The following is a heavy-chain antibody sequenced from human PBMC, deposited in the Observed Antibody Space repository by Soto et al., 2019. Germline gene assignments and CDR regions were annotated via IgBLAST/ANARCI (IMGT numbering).Heavy chain of an antibody. V-gene: IGHV4-59*01. J-gene: IGHJ4*02. CDR2: IYYSGST. Sequence: SETLSLTCTVSGGSISSYYWSWIRQPPGKGLEWIGYIYYSGSTNYNPSLKSRVTISVDTSKNQFSLKLSSVTAADTAVYYCARRVYYFGYWGQGTLVTVSS. CDR3: ARRVYYFGY. D-gene: IGHD3-16*01. CDR1: GGSISSYY.